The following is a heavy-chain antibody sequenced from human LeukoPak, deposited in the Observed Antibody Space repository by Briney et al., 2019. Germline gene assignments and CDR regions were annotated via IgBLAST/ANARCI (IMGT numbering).Heavy chain of an antibody. CDR1: GFTFSSYW. Sequence: GGSLRLSCAASGFTFSSYWMSWVRQAPGKGLEWVANIKQDGSEKYYVDSVKGRFTISGDNAKNSLYLQMNSLRAEDTAVYYCAREGGGSALLLWFGEPMDVWGQGTTVTVSS. J-gene: IGHJ6*02. V-gene: IGHV3-7*01. CDR2: IKQDGSEK. D-gene: IGHD3-10*01. CDR3: AREGGGSALLLWFGEPMDV.